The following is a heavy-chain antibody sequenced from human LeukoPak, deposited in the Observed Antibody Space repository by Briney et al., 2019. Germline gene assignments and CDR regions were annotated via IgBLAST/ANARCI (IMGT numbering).Heavy chain of an antibody. D-gene: IGHD3-10*01. J-gene: IGHJ4*02. CDR3: AAWGVHNY. Sequence: GGSLRLSCAASGFTFGDYWMNWVRQIPGKGLEWVANINLSGSVKLYVDSVRGRCTISRDNAENSLSLQLDSLRAEATAVYYCAAWGVHNYWGQGTLVTVSS. V-gene: IGHV3-7*01. CDR1: GFTFGDYW. CDR2: INLSGSVK.